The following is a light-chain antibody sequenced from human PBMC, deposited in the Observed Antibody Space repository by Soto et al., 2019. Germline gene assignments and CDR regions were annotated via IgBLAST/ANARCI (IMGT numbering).Light chain of an antibody. CDR3: QQDNNWPPGT. J-gene: IGKJ1*01. V-gene: IGKV3-15*01. CDR2: GAS. Sequence: EIVMTQSPATLSLSPGERATLSCRASQSVSRNLAWYQQKPGQPPRLISYGASTRATGIPARFSGSGSGTEFTITISSLQSEDFAVYYCQQDNNWPPGTFGQGTKVEIK. CDR1: QSVSRN.